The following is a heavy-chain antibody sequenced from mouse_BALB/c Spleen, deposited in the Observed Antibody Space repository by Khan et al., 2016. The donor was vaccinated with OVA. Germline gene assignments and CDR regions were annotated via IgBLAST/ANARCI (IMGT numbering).Heavy chain of an antibody. J-gene: IGHJ3*01. D-gene: IGHD3-1*01. Sequence: EVQLQESGPGLVKPSQSLSLTCSVTGYSITSGYFWNWIRQFPGNKLEWMGYIRYDGNSNYNPSLKNRISITRDTSKNQFFLNLNSVTPEDTATYDFARGGSAGPAWFAYWGQGTLVTVSA. CDR3: ARGGSAGPAWFAY. CDR2: IRYDGNS. V-gene: IGHV3-6*02. CDR1: GYSITSGYF.